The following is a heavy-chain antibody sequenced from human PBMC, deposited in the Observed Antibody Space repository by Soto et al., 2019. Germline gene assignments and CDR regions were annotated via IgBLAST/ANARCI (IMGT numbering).Heavy chain of an antibody. D-gene: IGHD6-25*01. V-gene: IGHV4-34*01. CDR2: INHSGST. J-gene: IGHJ4*02. Sequence: SETLSLTCAVYGGSFSGYYWSWIRQPPGKGLEWIGEINHSGSTNYNPSLKSRVTISVDTSKNQFSLKLSSVTAADTAVYYCARGKRPRPNYYFDYWGQGTLVTVSS. CDR3: ARGKRPRPNYYFDY. CDR1: GGSFSGYY.